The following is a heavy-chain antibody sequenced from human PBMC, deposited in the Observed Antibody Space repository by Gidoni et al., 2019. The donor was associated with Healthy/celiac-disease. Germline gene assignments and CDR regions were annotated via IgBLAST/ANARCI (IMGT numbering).Heavy chain of an antibody. J-gene: IGHJ5*02. CDR2: ISSSSSYI. CDR1: GFTFSSYS. V-gene: IGHV3-21*01. D-gene: IGHD1-26*01. CDR3: ARVRSEWEELPGWFDP. Sequence: EVQLVESGGGLVKPGGSLRLSCSASGFTFSSYSMNWVRQAPGKGLEWVSSISSSSSYIYDADSVKGRLTIYRDNAKNSLYLQMNSLRAEDTAVYYCARVRSEWEELPGWFDPWGQGTLVTVSS.